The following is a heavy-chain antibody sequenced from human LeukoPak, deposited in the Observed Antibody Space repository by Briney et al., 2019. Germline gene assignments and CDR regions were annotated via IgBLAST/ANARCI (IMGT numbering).Heavy chain of an antibody. CDR3: ARDLLRTTVVTLYYYYGMDV. D-gene: IGHD4-23*01. J-gene: IGHJ6*02. V-gene: IGHV3-21*01. CDR1: GFTFSSYS. CDR2: ISSSSSYI. Sequence: GGSLRLSCAASGFTFSSYSMNWVRQAPGKGLEWVSSISSSSSYIYYADSVKGRFTISRDNAKNSLYLQMNSLRAEDTAVYYCARDLLRTTVVTLYYYYGMDVWGQGTTVTVSS.